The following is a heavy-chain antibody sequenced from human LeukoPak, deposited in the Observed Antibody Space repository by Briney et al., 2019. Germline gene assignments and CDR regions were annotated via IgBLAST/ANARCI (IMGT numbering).Heavy chain of an antibody. CDR3: ARAESYYHYYIDV. CDR2: IYYSGTT. V-gene: IGHV4-59*11. J-gene: IGHJ6*03. Sequence: SETLSLTCTVSGGSISSHYWSWIRQPPGKGPEWIGYIYYSGTTSYNPSLRSRLTISVDTSKNQFSLKVTSVTAADTAVYYCARAESYYHYYIDVWGKGTTVTVSS. CDR1: GGSISSHY.